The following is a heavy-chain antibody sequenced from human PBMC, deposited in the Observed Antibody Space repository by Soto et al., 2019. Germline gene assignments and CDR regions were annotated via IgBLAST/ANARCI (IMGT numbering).Heavy chain of an antibody. Sequence: ASVKVSCKASGYTFTSYVISWVRQAPGQGLEWMGWISAYNGNTNYAQKLQGRVTMTTDTSTSTAYMELRSLGSDDTAVYYCARDTMITFGGVIGPDYWGQGTLVTVSS. V-gene: IGHV1-18*01. CDR1: GYTFTSYV. D-gene: IGHD3-16*02. J-gene: IGHJ4*02. CDR2: ISAYNGNT. CDR3: ARDTMITFGGVIGPDY.